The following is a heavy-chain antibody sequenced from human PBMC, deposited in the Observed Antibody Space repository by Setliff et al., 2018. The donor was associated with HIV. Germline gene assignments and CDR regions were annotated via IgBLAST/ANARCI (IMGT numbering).Heavy chain of an antibody. CDR3: ARVSRGGSSPGWFDP. CDR2: IYYSGGT. J-gene: IGHJ5*02. Sequence: LSLTCTVSGGSISSSSHYWGWIRQPPGKGLEWIGSIYYSGGTYYNPSLKSRVTISVDTSKNQFSLKLSSVTAADTAVYYCARVSRGGSSPGWFDPWGQGTLVT. CDR1: GGSISSSSHY. D-gene: IGHD6-6*01. V-gene: IGHV4-39*07.